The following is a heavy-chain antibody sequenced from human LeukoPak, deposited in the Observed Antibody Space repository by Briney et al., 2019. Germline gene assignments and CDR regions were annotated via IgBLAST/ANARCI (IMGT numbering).Heavy chain of an antibody. CDR1: GGTFSSYA. V-gene: IGHV1-69*05. CDR2: IIPIFGTA. CDR3: ARDRHAYCGGDCYSLGGSMDV. J-gene: IGHJ6*03. Sequence: SVKVSCKASGGTFSSYAISWVRQAPGQGLEWMGGIIPIFGTANYAQKFQGRVTITTDESTSTAYMELSSLRSEDTAVYYCARDRHAYCGGDCYSLGGSMDVWGKGTTVTVSS. D-gene: IGHD2-21*02.